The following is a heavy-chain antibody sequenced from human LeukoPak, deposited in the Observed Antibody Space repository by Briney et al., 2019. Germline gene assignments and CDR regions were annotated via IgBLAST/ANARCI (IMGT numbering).Heavy chain of an antibody. CDR1: GYTFTGYF. CDR3: ARDRAVATIGGVDY. Sequence: ASVKVSCKASGYTFTGYFMHWVRQAPGQGLEWMGWTNPNSGGTNYAQKFQGRVTMTRDTSISTAYMELSRLTSDDTAVYYCARDRAVATIGGVDYWGQGTLVTVSS. CDR2: TNPNSGGT. V-gene: IGHV1-2*02. D-gene: IGHD5-12*01. J-gene: IGHJ4*02.